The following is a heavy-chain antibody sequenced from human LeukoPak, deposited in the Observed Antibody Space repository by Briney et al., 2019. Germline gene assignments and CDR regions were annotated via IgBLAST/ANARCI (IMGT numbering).Heavy chain of an antibody. CDR3: ARIAGPGFFYGGPYYYYYYMDV. CDR2: MNPNSGNT. CDR1: GYTFTSYG. V-gene: IGHV1-8*03. Sequence: GASVKVSCKASGYTFTSYGINWVRQATGQGLEWMGWMNPNSGNTGYAQKFQGRVTITRNTSISTAYMELSSLRSEDTAVYYCARIAGPGFFYGGPYYYYYYMDVWGKGTTVTVSS. J-gene: IGHJ6*03. D-gene: IGHD4-23*01.